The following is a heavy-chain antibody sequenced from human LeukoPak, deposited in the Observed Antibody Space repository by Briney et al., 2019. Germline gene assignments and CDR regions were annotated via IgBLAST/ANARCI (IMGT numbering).Heavy chain of an antibody. J-gene: IGHJ4*02. V-gene: IGHV3-21*01. Sequence: PGGSLRLSCAASGFTFSSYSMNWVRQAPGKGLEWVSSISSSSSYIYYADSVKGRFTISRDNAKNSLYLQMNSLRAEDTAVYYCARDLAPYDSSGSTLIDYRGQGTLVTVSS. CDR2: ISSSSSYI. D-gene: IGHD3-22*01. CDR3: ARDLAPYDSSGSTLIDY. CDR1: GFTFSSYS.